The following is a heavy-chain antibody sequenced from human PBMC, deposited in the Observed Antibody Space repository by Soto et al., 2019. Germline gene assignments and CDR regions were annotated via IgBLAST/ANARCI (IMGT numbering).Heavy chain of an antibody. CDR3: VRHRDTSSICPPGCAFDV. Sequence: TLSLTCAVSGGSISSGGYSWSWIRQPPGKGLEWIGYIYHSGSTYYNPSLKSRVTISVDRSKNQFSLKLSSVTAADTAMYYCVRHRDTSSICPPGCAFDVWGQGTQVTVSS. D-gene: IGHD2-2*01. V-gene: IGHV4-30-2*01. J-gene: IGHJ3*01. CDR1: GGSISSGGYS. CDR2: IYHSGST.